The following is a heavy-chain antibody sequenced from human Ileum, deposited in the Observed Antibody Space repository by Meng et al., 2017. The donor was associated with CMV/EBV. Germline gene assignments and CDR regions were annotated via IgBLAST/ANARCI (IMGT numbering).Heavy chain of an antibody. CDR3: ARDVYSYGDRFNDY. J-gene: IGHJ4*02. D-gene: IGHD5-18*01. CDR2: INSDGSST. CDR1: GFTFSSYW. Sequence: AASGFTFSSYWMHWVRQAPGKGLVWVSRINSDGSSTSYADSVKGRFTISRDNAKNTLYLQMNSLRAEDTAVYYCARDVYSYGDRFNDYWGQGTLVTSPQ. V-gene: IGHV3-74*01.